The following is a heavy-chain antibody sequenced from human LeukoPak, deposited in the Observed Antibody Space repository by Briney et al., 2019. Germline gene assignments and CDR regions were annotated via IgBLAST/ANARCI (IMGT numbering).Heavy chain of an antibody. CDR3: ARIVGPGAVFDI. D-gene: IGHD1-26*01. CDR2: IYYSGFT. J-gene: IGHJ3*02. Sequence: SETLSLTCTVSGGSISSSSYYWGWIRQPPGKGLEWIGSIYYSGFTYYNPSLKSRVTISVDTSKNQFSLKLSSVTAADTAVYYCARIVGPGAVFDIWGQGTMVTVSS. V-gene: IGHV4-39*07. CDR1: GGSISSSSYY.